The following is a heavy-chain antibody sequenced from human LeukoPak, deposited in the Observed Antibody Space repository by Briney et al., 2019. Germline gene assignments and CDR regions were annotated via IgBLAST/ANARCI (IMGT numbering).Heavy chain of an antibody. Sequence: GGSLRLSCAGSGFTFSDFWMTWVRQTPGKGLEWVANIKEDGTEKNLVDSVKGRFTISRDNTKNLLFLEMNNLRGDDTAIYYCVRESRPGGAMGLYHNLDYWGQGTLVTVSS. J-gene: IGHJ4*02. D-gene: IGHD1-1*01. V-gene: IGHV3-7*01. CDR3: VRESRPGGAMGLYHNLDY. CDR1: GFTFSDFW. CDR2: IKEDGTEK.